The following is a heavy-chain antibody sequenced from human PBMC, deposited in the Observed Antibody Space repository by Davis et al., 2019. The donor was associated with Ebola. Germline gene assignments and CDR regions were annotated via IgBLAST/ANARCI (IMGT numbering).Heavy chain of an antibody. V-gene: IGHV3-23*01. CDR1: EFTFSSYT. D-gene: IGHD1-26*01. J-gene: IGHJ4*02. CDR3: AKQRGVGAIDYDY. CDR2: ISSSGGST. Sequence: GESLKVSCAASEFTFSSYTMGWVRQAPGKGLEWVSGISSSGGSTYYADSVKGRFTISRDNSKNTLYLQMNSLRAEDTAVYYCAKQRGVGAIDYDYWGRGTVVTVSS.